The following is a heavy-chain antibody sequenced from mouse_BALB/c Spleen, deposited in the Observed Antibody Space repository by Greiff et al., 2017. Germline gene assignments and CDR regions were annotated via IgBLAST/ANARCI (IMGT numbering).Heavy chain of an antibody. CDR3: TRVLRGGAMDY. V-gene: IGHV5-6-4*01. J-gene: IGHJ4*01. CDR2: ISSGGSYT. CDR1: GFTFSSYT. D-gene: IGHD1-1*01. Sequence: EVMLVESGGGLVKPGGSLKLSCAASGFTFSSYTMSWVRQTPEKRLEWVATISSGGSYTYYPDSVKGRFTISRDNAKNTLYLQMSSLKSEDTAMYYCTRVLRGGAMDYWGQGTSVTVSS.